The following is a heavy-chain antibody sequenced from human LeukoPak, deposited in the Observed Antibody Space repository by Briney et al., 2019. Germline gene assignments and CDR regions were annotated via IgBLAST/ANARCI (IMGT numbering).Heavy chain of an antibody. CDR1: GFSAFGLSSYA. Sequence: PGGSLRLSCVASGFSAFGLSSYAMSWVRQAPGKGLEWVSVIYSGGSTYYADSVKGRFTISRDNSKNTLYLQMNSLRADDTAVYWCARGVVPDAFDIWGQGTMVTVSS. J-gene: IGHJ3*02. CDR2: IYSGGST. CDR3: ARGVVPDAFDI. D-gene: IGHD2-15*01. V-gene: IGHV3-53*01.